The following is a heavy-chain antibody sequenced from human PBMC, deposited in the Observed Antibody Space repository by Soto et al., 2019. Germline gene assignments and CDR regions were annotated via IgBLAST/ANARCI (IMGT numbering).Heavy chain of an antibody. J-gene: IGHJ4*02. Sequence: GGSLRLSCAASGFTFSDYYMSWIRRAPGKGLEWVSYISSSDSIIYYSDSVKGRFIISRDNAKNSLYLQMNSLRAEDTAVYYCARDLGYYDSSGYFDYWGQGTLVTVSS. D-gene: IGHD3-22*01. CDR2: ISSSDSII. CDR1: GFTFSDYY. V-gene: IGHV3-11*01. CDR3: ARDLGYYDSSGYFDY.